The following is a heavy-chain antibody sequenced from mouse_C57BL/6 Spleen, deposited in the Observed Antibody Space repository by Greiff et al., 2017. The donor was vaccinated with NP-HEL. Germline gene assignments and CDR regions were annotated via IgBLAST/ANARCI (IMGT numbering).Heavy chain of an antibody. J-gene: IGHJ3*01. CDR3: AREDSSAY. D-gene: IGHD1-3*01. Sequence: QVQLQHSGPELVKPGASVKISCKASGYAFSSSWMNWVKQRPGKGLEWIGRIYPGDGDTNYNGKFKGKATLTADKSSSTAYMQLSSLTSEDSAVYFCAREDSSAYWGQGTLVTVSA. CDR1: GYAFSSSW. CDR2: IYPGDGDT. V-gene: IGHV1-82*01.